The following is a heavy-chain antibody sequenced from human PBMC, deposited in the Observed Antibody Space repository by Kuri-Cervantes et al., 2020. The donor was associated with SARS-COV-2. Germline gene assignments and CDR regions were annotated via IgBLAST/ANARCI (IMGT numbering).Heavy chain of an antibody. CDR3: TTLIDY. Sequence: GESLKISCAASGFTFSDYYMSWIRQAPGKGLEWVSYISSSGSTIYYADSVKGRFTISRDNSKNTLYLQMNSLKTEDTAVYYCTTLIDYWGQGALVTVSS. J-gene: IGHJ4*02. V-gene: IGHV3-11*01. CDR2: ISSSGSTI. CDR1: GFTFSDYY.